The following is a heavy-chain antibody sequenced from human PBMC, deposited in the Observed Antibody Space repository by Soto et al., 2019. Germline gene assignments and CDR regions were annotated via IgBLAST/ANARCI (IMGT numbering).Heavy chain of an antibody. Sequence: GASVKVSCKASGYTFTGYYMHWVRQAPGQGLEWMGWINPNSGGTNYAQKFQGWVTMTRDTSISTAYMELSRLRSDDTAVYYCARDRVPDTAMVTVRYYYGMDVWGQGTTVTVS. V-gene: IGHV1-2*04. CDR3: ARDRVPDTAMVTVRYYYGMDV. CDR1: GYTFTGYY. CDR2: INPNSGGT. D-gene: IGHD5-18*01. J-gene: IGHJ6*02.